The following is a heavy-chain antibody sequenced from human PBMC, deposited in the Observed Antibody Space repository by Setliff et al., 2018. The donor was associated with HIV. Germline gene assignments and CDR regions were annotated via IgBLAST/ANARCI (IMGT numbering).Heavy chain of an antibody. D-gene: IGHD3-3*02. CDR2: IIPILGPA. Sequence: SVKVSCKASGGTFSSYAISWVRQAPGQGLEWMGGIIPILGPANYAQKFQGRVTITAGEYTTTSYMELRNLRSEDTAIYYCARGLGNFVPDLIGYFDYWGQGTLVTV. V-gene: IGHV1-69*13. CDR3: ARGLGNFVPDLIGYFDY. J-gene: IGHJ4*02. CDR1: GGTFSSYA.